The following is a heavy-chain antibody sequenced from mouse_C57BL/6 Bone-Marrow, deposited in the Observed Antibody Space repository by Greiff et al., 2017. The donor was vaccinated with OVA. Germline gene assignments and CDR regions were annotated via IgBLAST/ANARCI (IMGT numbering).Heavy chain of an antibody. Sequence: EVKLVESGAELVRPGASVKLSCTASGFNIKDGYMHWVKQRPEQGLEWIGWIDPENGDTEYASQFQGKATITADTSSHTAYLQLSSLTSEDTAVYYCTSYVNFDYWGPGTTLTVSS. J-gene: IGHJ2*01. CDR2: IDPENGDT. CDR1: GFNIKDGY. V-gene: IGHV14-4*01. D-gene: IGHD6-5*01. CDR3: TSYVNFDY.